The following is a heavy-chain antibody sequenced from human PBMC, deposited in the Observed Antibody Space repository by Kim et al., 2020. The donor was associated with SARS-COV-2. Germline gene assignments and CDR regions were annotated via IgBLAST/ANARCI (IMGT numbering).Heavy chain of an antibody. V-gene: IGHV3-53*04. Sequence: DHVKGRFTNSRHNSKNTLYLQMNSLRAEDTAVYYCAREGGITGTTGGFDYWGQGTLVTVSS. J-gene: IGHJ4*02. CDR3: AREGGITGTTGGFDY. D-gene: IGHD1-7*01.